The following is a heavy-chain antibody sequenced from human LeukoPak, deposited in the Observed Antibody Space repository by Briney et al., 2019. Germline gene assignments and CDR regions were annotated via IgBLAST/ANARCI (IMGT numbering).Heavy chain of an antibody. V-gene: IGHV3-48*01. CDR3: AREETTTVTAWSYYYYYYYMDV. J-gene: IGHJ6*03. Sequence: GGSLRLSCAASGFTFSSYSMNWVRQAPGKGLEWVSYISSSSSTIYYADSVKGRFTISRDSAKNSLYLQMNSLRAEDTAVYYCAREETTTVTAWSYYYYYYYMDVWGKGTTVTVSS. D-gene: IGHD4-11*01. CDR1: GFTFSSYS. CDR2: ISSSSSTI.